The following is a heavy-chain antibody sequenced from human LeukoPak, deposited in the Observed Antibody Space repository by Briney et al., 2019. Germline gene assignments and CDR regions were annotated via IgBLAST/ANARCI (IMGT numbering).Heavy chain of an antibody. D-gene: IGHD2-15*01. J-gene: IGHJ5*02. CDR1: GFTVSSNY. V-gene: IGHV3-23*01. CDR3: AKYDIVVVVAATGWFDP. Sequence: PGGSLRLSCAASGFTVSSNYMSWVRQAPGKGLEWVSAISGSGGSTYYADSVKGRFTISRDNSKNTLYLQMNSLRAEDTAVYYCAKYDIVVVVAATGWFDPWGQGTLVTVSS. CDR2: ISGSGGST.